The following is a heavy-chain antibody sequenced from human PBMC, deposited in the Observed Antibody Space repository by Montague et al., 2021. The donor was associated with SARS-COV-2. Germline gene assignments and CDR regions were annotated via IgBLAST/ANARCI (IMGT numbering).Heavy chain of an antibody. D-gene: IGHD1-20*01. Sequence: SKTLSLTCTVSGGSISSSSYYWGWIRQPPGKGLEWIGSIYYSGSTYYNPSLKSRVTISVDTSKNQFSLKLSSVTAADTAVYYCARDQGYNWNYYYYYGMDVWGQGTTVTVSS. CDR2: IYYSGST. CDR1: GGSISSSSYY. J-gene: IGHJ6*02. CDR3: ARDQGYNWNYYYYYGMDV. V-gene: IGHV4-39*07.